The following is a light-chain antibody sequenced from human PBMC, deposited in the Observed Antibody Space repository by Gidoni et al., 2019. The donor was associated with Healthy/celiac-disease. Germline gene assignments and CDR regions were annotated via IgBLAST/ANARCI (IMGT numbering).Light chain of an antibody. Sequence: ENLLCQSPLSLPVTPGEPAPISCRSSHSLLHSNGYNYLDWYLQKPGQSPQLLTYLGSNRASGVPDRFSGIGSGTDFTLKISRVEAEDVGVYYCMQALQTQYTFGQGTKLEIK. CDR1: HSLLHSNGYNY. CDR2: LGS. J-gene: IGKJ2*01. V-gene: IGKV2-28*01. CDR3: MQALQTQYT.